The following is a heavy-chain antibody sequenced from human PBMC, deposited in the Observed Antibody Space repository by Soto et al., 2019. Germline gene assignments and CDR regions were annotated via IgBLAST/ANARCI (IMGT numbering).Heavy chain of an antibody. CDR1: GYTFTSYG. J-gene: IGHJ6*03. V-gene: IGHV1-18*01. Sequence: ASVKVSCKASGYTFTSYGISWVRQAPGQGLEWMGWISAYNGNTNYAQKLQGRVTMTTDTSTSTAYMELRSLRSDDTAVYYCARVEYSGYAYYYMDVWGKGTTVTVSS. CDR3: ARVEYSGYAYYYMDV. D-gene: IGHD5-12*01. CDR2: ISAYNGNT.